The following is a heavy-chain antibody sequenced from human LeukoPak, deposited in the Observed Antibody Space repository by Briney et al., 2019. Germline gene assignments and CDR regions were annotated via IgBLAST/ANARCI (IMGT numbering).Heavy chain of an antibody. J-gene: IGHJ4*02. CDR3: ASSTVTTRYPHVYNDY. CDR1: GGSISSYY. V-gene: IGHV4-59*06. CDR2: IYYSGST. Sequence: SETLSLTCTVSGGSISSYYWSWIRQHPGKGLEWIGYIYYSGSTYYNPSLKSRVTISVDTSKNQFSLKLSSVTAADTAVYYCASSTVTTRYPHVYNDYWGQGTLVTVSS. D-gene: IGHD4-17*01.